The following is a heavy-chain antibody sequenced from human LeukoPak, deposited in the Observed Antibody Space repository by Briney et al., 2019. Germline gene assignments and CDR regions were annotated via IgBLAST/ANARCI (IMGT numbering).Heavy chain of an antibody. Sequence: RSGESLKISCKGFGYSFSNYWIGWVRQMPGKGLEWMGIIYPGDSDTRYSPSFQGQVTISADKSISTAYLQWSSLKASDTAMYYCARQDRTRSVYYYGMDVWGQGTTVTVSS. CDR3: ARQDRTRSVYYYGMDV. J-gene: IGHJ6*02. D-gene: IGHD1-1*01. CDR1: GYSFSNYW. V-gene: IGHV5-51*01. CDR2: IYPGDSDT.